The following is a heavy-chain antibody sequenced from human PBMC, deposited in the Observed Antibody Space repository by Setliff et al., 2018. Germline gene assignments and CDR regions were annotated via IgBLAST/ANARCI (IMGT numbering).Heavy chain of an antibody. D-gene: IGHD3-16*02. CDR3: ARGGLNEGWGSYRFEGYYYYGMDV. J-gene: IGHJ6*02. V-gene: IGHV4-34*01. CDR2: INHSGST. CDR1: GGSFSGYY. Sequence: SETLSLTCAVYGGSFSGYYWSWIRQPPGKGLEWIGEINHSGSTNYNPSLKSRVTISVDTSKNQFSLKLSSVTAADTAVYYCARGGLNEGWGSYRFEGYYYYGMDVWGQGTTVTVSS.